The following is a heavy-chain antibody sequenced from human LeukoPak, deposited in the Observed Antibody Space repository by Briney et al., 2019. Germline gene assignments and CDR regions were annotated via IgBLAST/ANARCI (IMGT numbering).Heavy chain of an antibody. V-gene: IGHV3-48*03. CDR1: GFTFSSYE. CDR2: ISGSGTTI. D-gene: IGHD4-17*01. Sequence: GGSLRLSCAASGFTFSSYEMNWVRQAPGKGLEWVSYISGSGTTIYSADSVKGRFTISRDNAKNSLYLQMNSLRAEDTAVYYCARDRGTVTTWIDYWGQGTLVTVSS. CDR3: ARDRGTVTTWIDY. J-gene: IGHJ4*02.